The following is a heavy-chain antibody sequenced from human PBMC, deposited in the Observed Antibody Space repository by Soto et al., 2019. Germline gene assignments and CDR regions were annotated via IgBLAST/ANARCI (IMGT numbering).Heavy chain of an antibody. CDR3: ARDMGFGLSDY. D-gene: IGHD3-10*01. CDR2: INAGNGNT. J-gene: IGHJ4*02. Sequence: ASVEVSCADSGYTLTSCAMRWVRQDTGQRLEWMGWINAGNGNTKYSQKFLGRVTITRDTSASTAYMELSSLRSEDTAVYYCARDMGFGLSDYWGQGILVTVSS. CDR1: GYTLTSCA. V-gene: IGHV1-3*01.